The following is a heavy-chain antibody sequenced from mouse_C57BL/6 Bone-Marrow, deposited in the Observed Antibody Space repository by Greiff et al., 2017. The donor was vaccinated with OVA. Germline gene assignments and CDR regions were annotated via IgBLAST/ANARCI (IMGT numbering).Heavy chain of an antibody. D-gene: IGHD1-1*01. CDR2: ISSGSSTI. CDR1: GFTFSDYG. CDR3: ARLVAYYAMDY. Sequence: DVHLVESGGGLVKPGGSLKLSCAASGFTFSDYGMHWVRQAPEKGLEWVAYISSGSSTIYYADTVKGRFTISRDNAKNTLFLQMTSLRSEDTAMYYCARLVAYYAMDYWGQGTSVTVSS. J-gene: IGHJ4*01. V-gene: IGHV5-17*01.